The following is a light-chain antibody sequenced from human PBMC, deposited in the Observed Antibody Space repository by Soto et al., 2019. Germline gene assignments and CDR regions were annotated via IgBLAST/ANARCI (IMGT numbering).Light chain of an antibody. CDR3: QQYGNSPPT. J-gene: IGKJ4*01. Sequence: EIVLTQSPGTLSLSPGERATLSCRASQSLSSTYLAWYQQKPGQAPRLLIYGASSSATGIPDRFSGSGSATDFTLTISRLEPEDFAVYHCQQYGNSPPTFGGGTKVEI. V-gene: IGKV3-20*01. CDR2: GAS. CDR1: QSLSSTY.